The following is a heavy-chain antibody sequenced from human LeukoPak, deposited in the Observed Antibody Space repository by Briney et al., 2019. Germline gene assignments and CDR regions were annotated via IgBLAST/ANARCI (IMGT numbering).Heavy chain of an antibody. CDR2: FSGSDDST. V-gene: IGHV3-23*01. CDR3: AKARHCSTTIYQRGNLDY. CDR1: GFAFSNYA. Sequence: GTSLRLSCAASGFAFSNYAMTWVRQAPGKGLEWVATFSGSDDSTFYADSVKGRFTISRDNSKSTLYLQMNSLRADDTAVYFCAKARHCSTTIYQRGNLDYWGQGTLVTVSS. J-gene: IGHJ4*02. D-gene: IGHD1-26*01.